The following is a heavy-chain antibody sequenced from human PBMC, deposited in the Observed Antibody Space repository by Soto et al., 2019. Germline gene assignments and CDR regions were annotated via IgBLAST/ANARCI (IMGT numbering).Heavy chain of an antibody. Sequence: QVQLQQWGAGLLKPSETLSLNCAVTGGSLSGYYWSWIRQPPGKGLEWIGEVKDGGHTNYSPSLRGRVTISSDTSNNQLSLGLTSVTAADTGVYYCARGQEGVVATHWDQGSLVTVSS. CDR2: VKDGGHT. D-gene: IGHD5-12*01. V-gene: IGHV4-34*01. CDR3: ARGQEGVVATH. CDR1: GGSLSGYY. J-gene: IGHJ4*02.